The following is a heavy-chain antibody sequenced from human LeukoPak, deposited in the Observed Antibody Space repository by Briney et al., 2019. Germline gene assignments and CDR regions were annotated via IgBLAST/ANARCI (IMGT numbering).Heavy chain of an antibody. V-gene: IGHV3-21*01. CDR3: ARDQITMVRGVIGL. Sequence: KPGGSLRLSCAASGFTFSSYSMNWVRQAPGKGLEWVSSISSSSSYIYYADSVKGRFTISRDNAKNSLYLQMNSLRAEDTAVYYCARDQITMVRGVIGLWGQGTLVTVSS. CDR1: GFTFSSYS. J-gene: IGHJ4*02. D-gene: IGHD3-10*01. CDR2: ISSSSSYI.